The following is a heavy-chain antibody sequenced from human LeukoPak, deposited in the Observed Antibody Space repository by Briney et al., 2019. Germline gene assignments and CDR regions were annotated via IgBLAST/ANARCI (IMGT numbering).Heavy chain of an antibody. CDR2: ISGSGGST. J-gene: IGHJ4*02. CDR1: GFTFSSYA. V-gene: IGHV3-23*01. D-gene: IGHD1-26*01. Sequence: PGGSLRLSCAASGFTFSSYAMSWVRQAPGKGLEWVSAISGSGGSTYYADSVKGRFTISRDNSKNTLYLQMNSLRAEGTAVYYCAKDRFSGRAPSDYWGQGTLVTVSS. CDR3: AKDRFSGRAPSDY.